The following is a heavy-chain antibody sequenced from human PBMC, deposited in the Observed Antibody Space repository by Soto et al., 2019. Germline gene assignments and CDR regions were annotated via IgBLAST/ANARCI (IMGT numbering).Heavy chain of an antibody. CDR1: GFAFSSHP. V-gene: IGHV3-23*01. Sequence: PXVSLRLSCAASGFAFSSHPMSWVRQAPERGLEWVSGISDSGGLTYNADSVKGRFTISRDNSKNTLYLQMNSLRAEDTALYYCARRAFGSSRSFDIWGQGTMVTVSS. CDR2: ISDSGGLT. J-gene: IGHJ3*02. CDR3: ARRAFGSSRSFDI. D-gene: IGHD6-6*01.